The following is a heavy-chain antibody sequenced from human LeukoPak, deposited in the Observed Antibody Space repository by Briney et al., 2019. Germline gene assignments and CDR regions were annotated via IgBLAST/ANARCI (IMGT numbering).Heavy chain of an antibody. D-gene: IGHD3-10*01. CDR1: GGSISSGDYY. V-gene: IGHV4-30-4*01. CDR2: IYYSGST. J-gene: IGHJ4*02. Sequence: SQTLSLTCTVSGGSISSGDYYWSWIRQPPGKGLEWIGYIYYSGSTYYNPSLKSRVTISVDTSKNQFSLKLSSVTAADTAVYYCARDSYGSGSYWLFDYRGQGTLVTVSS. CDR3: ARDSYGSGSYWLFDY.